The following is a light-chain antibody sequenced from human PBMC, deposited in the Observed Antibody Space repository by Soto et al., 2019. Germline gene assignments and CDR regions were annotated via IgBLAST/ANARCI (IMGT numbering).Light chain of an antibody. CDR1: SSDVGGYNY. CDR3: SSHTSSRTAV. Sequence: QSVLTQPASVSGSHGQSITISCTGTSSDVGGYNYVSWYQQYPGKAPKLMIYEVSNRPSGVSNRFSGSKSGNTASLTISGLQAEDEADYYCSSHTSSRTAVFGGGTKVTVL. V-gene: IGLV2-14*01. CDR2: EVS. J-gene: IGLJ3*02.